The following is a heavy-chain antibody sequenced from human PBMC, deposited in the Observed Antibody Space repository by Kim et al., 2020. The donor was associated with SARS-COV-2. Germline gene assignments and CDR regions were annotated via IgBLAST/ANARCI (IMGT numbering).Heavy chain of an antibody. D-gene: IGHD7-27*01. V-gene: IGHV4-30-2*05. Sequence: YSNPSLRSRITIAVATSKIPFSLRLGSVTAADTAVYYCARMNWGFLGVDYWGQGTLVTVSS. J-gene: IGHJ4*02. CDR3: ARMNWGFLGVDY.